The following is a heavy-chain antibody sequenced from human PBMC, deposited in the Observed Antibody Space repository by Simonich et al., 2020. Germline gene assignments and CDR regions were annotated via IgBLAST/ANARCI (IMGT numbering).Heavy chain of an antibody. CDR2: IYHSGST. V-gene: IGHV4-38-2*01. CDR3: ARVGYSNYYYYGMDV. CDR1: GYSISSGYY. D-gene: IGHD6-13*01. Sequence: QVQLQESGPGLVKPSETLSLTCAVSGYSISSGYYWGWIRQPPGKGLEWIGSIYHSGSTYEHPSLKSRVTISVDTSKNQFSRKLSSVTAADTAVYYCARVGYSNYYYYGMDVWGQGTTVTVSS. J-gene: IGHJ6*02.